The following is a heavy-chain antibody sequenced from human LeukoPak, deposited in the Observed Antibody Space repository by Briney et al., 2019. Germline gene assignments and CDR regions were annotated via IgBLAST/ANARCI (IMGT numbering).Heavy chain of an antibody. D-gene: IGHD3-3*02. CDR3: ARGAFWYFDL. CDR2: IIPIFGTA. CDR1: GGTFSSYA. V-gene: IGHV1-69*05. J-gene: IGHJ2*01. Sequence: ASVKVPCKASGGTFSSYAISWVRQAPGQGLEWMGGIIPIFGTANYAQKFQGRVTITTDESTSTAYMELSSLRSEDTAVYYCARGAFWYFDLWGRGTLVTASS.